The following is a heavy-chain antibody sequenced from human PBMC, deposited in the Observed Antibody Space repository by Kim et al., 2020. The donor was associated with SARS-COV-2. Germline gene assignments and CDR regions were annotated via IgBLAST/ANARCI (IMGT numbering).Heavy chain of an antibody. D-gene: IGHD3-10*01. J-gene: IGHJ4*02. V-gene: IGHV7-4-1*02. Sequence: YAQGFTGRFVFSLDTSVSTAYLQISSLKAEDTAVYYCARARRGGSGNVDYWGQGTLVTVSS. CDR3: ARARRGGSGNVDY.